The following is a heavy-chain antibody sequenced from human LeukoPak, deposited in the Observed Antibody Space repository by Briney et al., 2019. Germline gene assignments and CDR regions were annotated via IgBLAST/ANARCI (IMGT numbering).Heavy chain of an antibody. Sequence: EWIGYIYYSGSTNYNPSLKSRVTISVDTSKNQFSLKLSSVTAADTAVYYCARQGGGFWYFDLWGRGTLVTVSS. CDR3: ARQGGGFWYFDL. V-gene: IGHV4-59*08. J-gene: IGHJ2*01. CDR2: IYYSGST. D-gene: IGHD6-25*01.